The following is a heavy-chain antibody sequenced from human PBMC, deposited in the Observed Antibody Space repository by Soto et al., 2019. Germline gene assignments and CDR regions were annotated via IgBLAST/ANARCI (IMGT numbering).Heavy chain of an antibody. Sequence: ASVKVSCKVSGYTFTGYYMHWVRQAPGQGLEWMGWINPNSGGTNYAQKFQGWVTMTRDTSISTAYMELSRLRSDDTAVYYCARTLGYSSGWYLSFDYWGQGTLVTVSS. J-gene: IGHJ4*02. D-gene: IGHD6-19*01. CDR1: GYTFTGYY. CDR2: INPNSGGT. V-gene: IGHV1-2*04. CDR3: ARTLGYSSGWYLSFDY.